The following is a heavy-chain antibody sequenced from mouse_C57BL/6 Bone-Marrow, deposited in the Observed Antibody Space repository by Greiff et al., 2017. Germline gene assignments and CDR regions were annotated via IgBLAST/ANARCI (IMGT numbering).Heavy chain of an antibody. J-gene: IGHJ3*01. V-gene: IGHV14-1*01. D-gene: IGHD1-1*01. CDR3: TTPSIYYYGSSLAY. CDR1: GFNIKDYY. CDR2: IAPEDGDT. Sequence: EVKVVESGAELVRPGASVKLSCTASGFNIKDYYMHWVKQRPEQGLEWIGRIAPEDGDTEYAPKFQGKATMTADTASNTAYLQLSSLTSEDTAVYYCTTPSIYYYGSSLAYWGQGTLVTVSA.